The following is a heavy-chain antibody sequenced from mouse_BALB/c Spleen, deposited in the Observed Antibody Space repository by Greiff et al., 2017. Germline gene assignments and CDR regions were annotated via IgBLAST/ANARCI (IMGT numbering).Heavy chain of an antibody. J-gene: IGHJ3*01. D-gene: IGHD2-3*01. CDR2: INPSTGYT. V-gene: IGHV1-7*01. CDR1: GYTFTSYW. CDR3: ARGGDGYYAWFAY. Sequence: QVQLQQSGAELAKPGASVKMSCKASGYTFTSYWMHWVKQRPGQGLEWIGYINPSTGYTEYNQKFKDKATLTADKSSSTAYMQLCSLTSEDSAVYYCARGGDGYYAWFAYWGQGTLVTVSA.